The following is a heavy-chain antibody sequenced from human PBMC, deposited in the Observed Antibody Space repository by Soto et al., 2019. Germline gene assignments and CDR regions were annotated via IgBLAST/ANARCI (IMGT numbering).Heavy chain of an antibody. J-gene: IGHJ4*02. V-gene: IGHV4-59*01. D-gene: IGHD1-1*01. CDR3: ARGTGYFDY. Sequence: QVQLQESGPGLVKPSETLSLTCTVSGGSISSYNWSWIRQPPGKGLEWIGYIYYSGSTNYNPSLKSRFTISVDMSKNQFSLKLSSVTAADTAVYYCARGTGYFDYWGQGTLVTVSS. CDR1: GGSISSYN. CDR2: IYYSGST.